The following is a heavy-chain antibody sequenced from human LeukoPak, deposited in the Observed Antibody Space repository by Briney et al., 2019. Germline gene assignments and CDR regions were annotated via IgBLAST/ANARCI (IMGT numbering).Heavy chain of an antibody. CDR3: ATYYYDSSGYFDY. CDR2: IDWDDDK. V-gene: IGHV2-70*04. Sequence: SGPALVKPTPTLTLTCTFSGFSLSTSGMRVSWIRQPPGKALEWLARIDWDDDKFYITSLKTRLTISKVTSKNQVVLTMTNMDPVDTATYYCATYYYDSSGYFDYWGQGTLVTVSP. D-gene: IGHD3-22*01. J-gene: IGHJ4*02. CDR1: GFSLSTSGMR.